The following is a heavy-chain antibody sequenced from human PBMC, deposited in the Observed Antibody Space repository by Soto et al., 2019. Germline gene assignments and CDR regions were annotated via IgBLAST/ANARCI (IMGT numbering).Heavy chain of an antibody. CDR1: GGTFSSYT. Sequence: QVQLVQSGAEVKKPGSSVKVSCKASGGTFSSYTISWVRQAPGQGLEWMGRIIPILGIANYAQKFQGRVTITADKSTSTAYMELSSLRSEDTAVYYCARASHPVAGTGFDNYWGQGTLVTVSS. CDR3: ARASHPVAGTGFDNY. CDR2: IIPILGIA. V-gene: IGHV1-69*02. D-gene: IGHD2-15*01. J-gene: IGHJ4*02.